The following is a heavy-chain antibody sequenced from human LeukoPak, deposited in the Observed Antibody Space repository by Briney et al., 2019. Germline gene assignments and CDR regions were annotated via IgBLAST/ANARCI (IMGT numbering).Heavy chain of an antibody. CDR3: ARHVHGHDYGGNAQYAFDI. Sequence: SETLSLTCTVSGGSISSSSYYWGWICQPPGKGLEWIGSIYYSGSTYYNPSLKSRVTISVDTSKNQFSLKLSSVTAADTAVYYCARHVHGHDYGGNAQYAFDIWGQGTMVTVSS. D-gene: IGHD4-23*01. J-gene: IGHJ3*02. CDR1: GGSISSSSYY. CDR2: IYYSGST. V-gene: IGHV4-39*01.